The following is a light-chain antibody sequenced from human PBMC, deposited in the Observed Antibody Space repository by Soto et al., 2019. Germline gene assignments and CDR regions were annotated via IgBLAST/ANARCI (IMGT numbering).Light chain of an antibody. Sequence: DIQMTQSPSSLSASVGDRVTITCQASQDISKYLNWYQQKPGKAPKLLIYDASNLETGVPSRFSGSGSGTDFTFTISSLKPEDIATYYCQQYDNLPLTFGGGTKVDNK. CDR1: QDISKY. V-gene: IGKV1-33*01. CDR2: DAS. J-gene: IGKJ4*01. CDR3: QQYDNLPLT.